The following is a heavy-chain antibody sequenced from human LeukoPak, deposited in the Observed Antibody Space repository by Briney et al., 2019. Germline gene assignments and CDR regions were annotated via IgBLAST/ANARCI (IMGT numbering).Heavy chain of an antibody. CDR2: IYYSGST. J-gene: IGHJ4*02. D-gene: IGHD3-22*01. CDR3: ASENNYYDSSGYYLNFDY. CDR1: GGSISSSSYY. Sequence: PSETLSLTCTVSGGSISSSSYYWGWIRQPPGKGLEWIGSIYYSGSTYYNPSLKSRVTISVDTSKNQFSLKLSSVTVADTAVYYCASENNYYDSSGYYLNFDYWGQGTLVTVSS. V-gene: IGHV4-39*01.